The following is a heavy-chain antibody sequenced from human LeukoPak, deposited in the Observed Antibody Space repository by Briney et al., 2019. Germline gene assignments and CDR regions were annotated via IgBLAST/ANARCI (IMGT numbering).Heavy chain of an antibody. V-gene: IGHV3-30-3*01. Sequence: GGSLRLSCAASGFTFSSYSMHWVRQAPGKGLEWVAVISYDGSNKYYADSVKGRFTISRDNSKNTLYLQMNSLRAEDTAVYYCARGRPHGNDYWGQGTLVTVSS. J-gene: IGHJ4*02. CDR3: ARGRPHGNDY. CDR2: ISYDGSNK. CDR1: GFTFSSYS. D-gene: IGHD4-23*01.